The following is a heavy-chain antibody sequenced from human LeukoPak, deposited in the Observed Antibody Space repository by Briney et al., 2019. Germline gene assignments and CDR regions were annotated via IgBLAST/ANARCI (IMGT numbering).Heavy chain of an antibody. CDR3: ARHVRSGYNLLDY. D-gene: IGHD5-24*01. CDR2: IYYSGST. V-gene: IGHV4-59*08. Sequence: PSETLSLTCTVSGGSISSYYWSWIRQPPGKGLEWIGYIYYSGSTNYNPSLKSRVTMSVDTSKNQLSLNLNSVTAADTAVYYCARHVRSGYNLLDYWGQGTLVTVSS. J-gene: IGHJ4*02. CDR1: GGSISSYY.